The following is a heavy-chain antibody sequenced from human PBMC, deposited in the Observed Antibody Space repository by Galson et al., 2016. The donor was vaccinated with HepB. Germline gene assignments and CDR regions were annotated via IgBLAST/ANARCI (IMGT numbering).Heavy chain of an antibody. D-gene: IGHD3-22*01. V-gene: IGHV3-21*01. CDR1: GFTFSSYS. J-gene: IGHJ1*01. CDR3: ATRTYYSDTSGFYFPS. Sequence: SLRLSCAASGFTFSSYSMNWVRQAPGKGLEWVSFISSNSSYIYYRDSVKGRFTISRDNAKNSLYLQMNSLRAGDTAVYYCATRTYYSDTSGFYFPSWGQGTLVTVSS. CDR2: ISSNSSYI.